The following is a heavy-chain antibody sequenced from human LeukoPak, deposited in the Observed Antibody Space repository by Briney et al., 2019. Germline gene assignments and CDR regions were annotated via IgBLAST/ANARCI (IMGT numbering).Heavy chain of an antibody. D-gene: IGHD5-12*01. J-gene: IGHJ4*02. Sequence: ASVKVSCKASGGTFSSYAMIWVRQAPGQGLEWMGRIIPILGIANYAQKFQGRVTITADKSTSTAYMELSSLRSEDTAVYYCARALSMVATIHYFDYWGQETLVTVSS. CDR3: ARALSMVATIHYFDY. CDR1: GGTFSSYA. V-gene: IGHV1-69*04. CDR2: IIPILGIA.